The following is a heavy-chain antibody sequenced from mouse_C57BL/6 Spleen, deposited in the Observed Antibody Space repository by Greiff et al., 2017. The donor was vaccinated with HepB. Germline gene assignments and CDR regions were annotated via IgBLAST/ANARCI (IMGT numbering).Heavy chain of an antibody. CDR2: IDPSDSYT. J-gene: IGHJ4*01. V-gene: IGHV1-50*01. CDR3: ARLYYGSNYAMDY. CDR1: GYTFTSYW. D-gene: IGHD1-1*01. Sequence: VQLQQSGAELVKPGASVKLSCKASGYTFTSYWMQWVKQRPGQGLEWIGEIDPSDSYTNYNQKFKGKATLTVDTSSSTAYMQLSSLTSEDSAVYYCARLYYGSNYAMDYWGQGTSVTVSS.